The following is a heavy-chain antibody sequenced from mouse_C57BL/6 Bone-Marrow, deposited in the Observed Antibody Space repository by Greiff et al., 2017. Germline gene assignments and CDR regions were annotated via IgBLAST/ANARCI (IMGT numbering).Heavy chain of an antibody. CDR2: ISDGGSYT. Sequence: EVKLVESGGGLVKPGGSLKLSCAASGFTFSSYAMYWVRQTPEKRLEWVATISDGGSYTYYPDNVKGRFTISRDNAKNNLYLQMSHLKSEDTAMDYCARTNWDGIAYWGQGTLVTVSA. V-gene: IGHV5-4*03. CDR1: GFTFSSYA. D-gene: IGHD4-1*01. J-gene: IGHJ3*01. CDR3: ARTNWDGIAY.